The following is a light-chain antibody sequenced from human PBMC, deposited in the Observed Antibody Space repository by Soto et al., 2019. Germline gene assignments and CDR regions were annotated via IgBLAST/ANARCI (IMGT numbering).Light chain of an antibody. CDR2: LRS. Sequence: DIVMTQSPLSLPVTPGEPASISCRSSQSLLHSNGYNYLDWYLQKPGQSPQLLSSLRSNQASGLPDRFSGSGSGTDFTLKISRVEAEDVGVYYCMQALQTPLTVGGGTKVQIK. CDR3: MQALQTPLT. V-gene: IGKV2-28*01. J-gene: IGKJ4*01. CDR1: QSLLHSNGYNY.